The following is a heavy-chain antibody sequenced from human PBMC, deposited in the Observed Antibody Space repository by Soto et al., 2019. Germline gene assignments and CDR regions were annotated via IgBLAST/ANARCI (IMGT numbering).Heavy chain of an antibody. CDR1: GYTFTGYY. V-gene: IGHV1-2*04. CDR2: INPNSGGT. J-gene: IGHJ5*02. D-gene: IGHD3-22*01. Sequence: QVQLVQSGAEVKKPGASVTVSCKASGYTFTGYYMHWVRQAPGQGLEWMGWINPNSGGTNYAQKFPGWVIMTRDTSISTAYMELCRLRSDDTAVYYCARDPRTAAYYYDSSGYQAWFDPWVQGTLVTVSS. CDR3: ARDPRTAAYYYDSSGYQAWFDP.